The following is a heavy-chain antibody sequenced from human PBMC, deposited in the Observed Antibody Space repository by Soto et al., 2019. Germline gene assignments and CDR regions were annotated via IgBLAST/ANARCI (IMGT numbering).Heavy chain of an antibody. J-gene: IGHJ6*02. CDR3: VKVPSSGWAYYSYGMDV. CDR2: ISGSGGST. CDR1: GFTFSSYA. D-gene: IGHD6-19*01. V-gene: IGHV3-23*01. Sequence: EVQLLESGGDLVQPGGSLRLSCAASGFTFSSYAMSWVRQAPGKGLEWVSAISGSGGSTYYAVSVKGWFTISRDNSKKTLYLQMSRLRAEDTAVYYCVKVPSSGWAYYSYGMDVWGQGTTVTVSS.